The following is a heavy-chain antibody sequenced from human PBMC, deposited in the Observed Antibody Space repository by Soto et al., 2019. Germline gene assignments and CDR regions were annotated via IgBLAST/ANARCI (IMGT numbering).Heavy chain of an antibody. CDR1: GYTFSRYG. J-gene: IGHJ6*02. V-gene: IGHV1-18*01. CDR2: VSGYNGDT. CDR3: AKNGQPPYYYYGMDV. Sequence: ASVKVSCKTSGYTFSRYGISWVRQAPEQGLEWMGWVSGYNGDTNYAQKVQGRVTMTIDTSTYTAYMELRSLTSDDTAIYYCAKNGQPPYYYYGMDVWG. D-gene: IGHD2-8*01.